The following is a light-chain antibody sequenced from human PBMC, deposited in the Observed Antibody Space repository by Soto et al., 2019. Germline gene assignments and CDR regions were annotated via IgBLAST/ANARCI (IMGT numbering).Light chain of an antibody. CDR1: QDISSH. CDR2: DAS. Sequence: DVLITQAPSTMSACVGDRVTITCRASQDISSHLAWYQQHPGTAPKRLIYDASNLQSGVPSRFSGSGSGTEFTLTISSLQPEDFATYYCQQVNNYPLTFGGGTKV. J-gene: IGKJ4*01. CDR3: QQVNNYPLT. V-gene: IGKV1-9*01.